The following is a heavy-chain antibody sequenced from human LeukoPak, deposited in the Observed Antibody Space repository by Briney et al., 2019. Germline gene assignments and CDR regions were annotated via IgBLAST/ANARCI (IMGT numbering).Heavy chain of an antibody. CDR2: ISYDGSNK. J-gene: IGHJ4*02. CDR3: ARERLIRHDYGDLDY. CDR1: GFTFSSYA. Sequence: PGGSLRLSCAASGFTFSSYAMHWVRQAPGRGLEWVAVISYDGSNKYYADSVKGRFTISRDNSKNTLYLQMNSLRAEDTAVYYCARERLIRHDYGDLDYWGQGTLVTVSS. D-gene: IGHD4-17*01. V-gene: IGHV3-30-3*01.